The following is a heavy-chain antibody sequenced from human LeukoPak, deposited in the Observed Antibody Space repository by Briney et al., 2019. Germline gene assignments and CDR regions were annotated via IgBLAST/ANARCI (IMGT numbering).Heavy chain of an antibody. V-gene: IGHV3-21*01. CDR3: ATERGNSYGYADY. Sequence: GGSLRLSCAASGFTLSSFSMNWVRQAPGKGLEWVSSISVSSSYIYSTDSLKGRFTIYRDNAKKSLYLQMNSLRAEDTAVYYCATERGNSYGYADYWGQGTLVTVSS. D-gene: IGHD5-18*01. CDR1: GFTLSSFS. J-gene: IGHJ4*02. CDR2: ISVSSSYI.